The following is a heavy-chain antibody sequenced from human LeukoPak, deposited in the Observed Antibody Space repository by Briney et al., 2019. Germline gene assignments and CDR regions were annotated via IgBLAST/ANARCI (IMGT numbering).Heavy chain of an antibody. J-gene: IGHJ4*02. CDR1: GFTLSTDC. CDR3: ARERQLRF. D-gene: IGHD1-7*01. CDR2: ISSSSSAI. Sequence: GGSLRLSCEASGFTLSTDCMKWVRQAPGKGLEWISYISSSSSAIHYADSVKGRFTISRDNAKNSLCLQMNSLRAEDTAVYYCARERQLRFWGQGTLVTVSS. V-gene: IGHV3-48*04.